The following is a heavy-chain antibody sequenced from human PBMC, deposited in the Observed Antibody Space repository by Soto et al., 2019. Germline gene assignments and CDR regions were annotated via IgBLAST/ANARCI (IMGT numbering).Heavy chain of an antibody. CDR1: GFSLSTSGVG. CDR2: IYWDDDK. V-gene: IGHV2-5*02. J-gene: IGHJ4*02. D-gene: IGHD3-10*01. Sequence: QITLKESGPTLVKPTQTLTLTCTFSGFSLSTSGVGVGWIRQPPGKALEWLALIYWDDDKRYSPSLKSRLTITKDTSKNQVVLTMTNMDPVDTATYYCARTQTRVRGVKPFDYWGQGTLVTVSS. CDR3: ARTQTRVRGVKPFDY.